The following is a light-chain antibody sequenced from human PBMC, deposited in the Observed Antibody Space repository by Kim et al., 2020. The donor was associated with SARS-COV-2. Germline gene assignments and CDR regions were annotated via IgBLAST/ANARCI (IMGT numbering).Light chain of an antibody. V-gene: IGLV4-69*01. CDR3: QTWGTGIRV. CDR2: LNNDGSH. CDR1: RWHSRHA. J-gene: IGLJ3*02. Sequence: ASVKPTCPLSRWHSRHALDWHQQQPEKGPRYLMKLNNDGSHSKGDGIPDRFSGSSSGAERYLTISSLQSEDEADYYCQTWGTGIRVFGGGTQLTVL.